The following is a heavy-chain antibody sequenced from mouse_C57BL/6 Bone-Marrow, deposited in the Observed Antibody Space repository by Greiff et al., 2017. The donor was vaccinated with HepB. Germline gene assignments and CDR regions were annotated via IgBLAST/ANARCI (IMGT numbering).Heavy chain of an antibody. CDR1: GFTFSSYA. V-gene: IGHV5-4*01. D-gene: IGHD4-1*01. CDR3: ARDTELAWFAY. CDR2: ISDGGSYT. J-gene: IGHJ3*01. Sequence: EVKLVESGGGLVKPGGSLKLSCAASGFTFSSYAMSWVRQTPEKRLEWVATISDGGSYTYYPDNVKGRFTISRDNAKNNLYLQMSHLKSEDTAMYYCARDTELAWFAYWGQGTLVTVSA.